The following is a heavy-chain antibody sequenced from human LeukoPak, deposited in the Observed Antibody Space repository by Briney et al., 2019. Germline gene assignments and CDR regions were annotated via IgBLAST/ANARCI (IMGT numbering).Heavy chain of an antibody. D-gene: IGHD5-24*01. CDR3: AKDVTSSTIYYYYYGMDV. J-gene: IGHJ6*02. Sequence: GGSLRLSCAAPGFTFSSYAMSWVRQAPGKGLEWVSAISGSGGSTYYADSVKGRFTISRDNSKNTLYLQMNSLRAEDTAVYYCAKDVTSSTIYYYYYGMDVWGQGTTVTVSS. CDR1: GFTFSSYA. V-gene: IGHV3-23*01. CDR2: ISGSGGST.